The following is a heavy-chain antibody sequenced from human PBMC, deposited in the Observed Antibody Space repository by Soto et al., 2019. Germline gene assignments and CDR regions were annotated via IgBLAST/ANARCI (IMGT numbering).Heavy chain of an antibody. D-gene: IGHD3-16*01. CDR1: GYTFTTHG. Sequence: ASVKVSCKASGYTFTTHGISWVRQAPGQGLEWMGWISPYNGKTTYAQKVQGRVTMTTDTSTSTAYMELRGLRSDDTAVYYCARAQPYEFPPATFDYWGQGTLVTVSS. CDR2: ISPYNGKT. CDR3: ARAQPYEFPPATFDY. J-gene: IGHJ4*02. V-gene: IGHV1-18*04.